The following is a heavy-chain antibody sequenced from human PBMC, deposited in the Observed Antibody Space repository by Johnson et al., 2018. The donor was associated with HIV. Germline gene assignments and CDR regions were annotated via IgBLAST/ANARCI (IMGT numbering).Heavy chain of an antibody. V-gene: IGHV3-69-1*01. CDR2: MSGSDTT. CDR3: ARVTGDEAFDI. CDR1: GFTFSDYY. D-gene: IGHD7-27*01. Sequence: EVQLVESGGGLVQPGGSLRLSCAASGFTFSDYYMSWIRQAPGKGLEWVSAMSGSDTTFYADSVKGLFTVSRDNFNNALYLQMNTLRAEDTAVYYCARVTGDEAFDIWGQGTMVTVSS. J-gene: IGHJ3*02.